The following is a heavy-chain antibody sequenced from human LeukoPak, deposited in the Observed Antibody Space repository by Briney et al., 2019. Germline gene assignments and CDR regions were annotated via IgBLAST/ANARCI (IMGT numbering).Heavy chain of an antibody. V-gene: IGHV3-23*01. J-gene: IGHJ4*02. CDR1: GFTFSSYA. CDR2: ISGSGGST. Sequence: GGSLRLSCAASGFTFSSYAMSWVRQAPGKGLEWVSAISGSGGSTYYADSVKGRFTISRDNSKNTLYLQMNSLRAEDTAVYYCAKRPLYDILTGYGTFDYWGQGTLVTVSS. CDR3: AKRPLYDILTGYGTFDY. D-gene: IGHD3-9*01.